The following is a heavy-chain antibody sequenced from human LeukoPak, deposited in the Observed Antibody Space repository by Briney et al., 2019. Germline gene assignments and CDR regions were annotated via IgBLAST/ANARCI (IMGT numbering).Heavy chain of an antibody. CDR3: ARVGRSGYYQGTYYYGMDV. CDR2: ISYDGSNK. D-gene: IGHD3-3*01. Sequence: GGSLRLSCAASGFTFSSYAMHWVRQAPGKGLEWVAVISYDGSNKYYADSVKGRFTISRDNSKNTLYLQMNSLRAEDTAVYYCARVGRSGYYQGTYYYGMDVWGQGTTVTVSS. J-gene: IGHJ6*02. CDR1: GFTFSSYA. V-gene: IGHV3-30-3*01.